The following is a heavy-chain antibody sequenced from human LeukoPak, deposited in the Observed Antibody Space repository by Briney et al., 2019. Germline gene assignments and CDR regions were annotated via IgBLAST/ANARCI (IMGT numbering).Heavy chain of an antibody. CDR2: MNPNSGNT. J-gene: IGHJ6*02. Sequence: ASVKVSCKASGYTFTSYDINWVRQATGQGLEWMGWMNPNSGNTGYAQKFQGRVTMTRNTSISTAYMELSSLRSEDTAVYYCARGLSHGSSWYSLGYYYYGMDVWGQGTTVTVSS. V-gene: IGHV1-8*01. D-gene: IGHD6-13*01. CDR1: GYTFTSYD. CDR3: ARGLSHGSSWYSLGYYYYGMDV.